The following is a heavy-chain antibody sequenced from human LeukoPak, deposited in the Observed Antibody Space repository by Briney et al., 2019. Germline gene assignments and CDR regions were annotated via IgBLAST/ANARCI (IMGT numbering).Heavy chain of an antibody. V-gene: IGHV3-48*04. J-gene: IGHJ4*02. CDR1: GFTFSSYW. CDR3: ARDAPAGYYGPDY. CDR2: ISSSGSTI. D-gene: IGHD3-10*01. Sequence: PGGSLRLSCAASGFTFSSYWMSWVRQAPGKGLEWVSYISSSGSTIYYADSVKGRFTISRDNAKNSLYLQMNSLRAEDTAVYYCARDAPAGYYGPDYWGQGTLVTVSS.